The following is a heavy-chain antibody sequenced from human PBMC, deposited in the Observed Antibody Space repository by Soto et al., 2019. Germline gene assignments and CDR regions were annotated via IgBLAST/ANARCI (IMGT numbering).Heavy chain of an antibody. D-gene: IGHD3-16*01. Sequence: EVQLLESGGALVQPGGSLRLSCTASGLTFQNHAMSWVRQAPGKGLEWVSVVSGNSGSTYYADSVRGRFTISRDNSKNTLYLQMNSLRAEDTALYYCARDPRVASRSYYFDYWGQGALVTLSS. CDR2: VSGNSGST. CDR1: GLTFQNHA. CDR3: ARDPRVASRSYYFDY. J-gene: IGHJ4*02. V-gene: IGHV3-23*01.